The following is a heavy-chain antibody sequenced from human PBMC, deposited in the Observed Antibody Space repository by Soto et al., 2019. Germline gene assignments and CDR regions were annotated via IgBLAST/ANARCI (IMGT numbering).Heavy chain of an antibody. V-gene: IGHV3-53*01. D-gene: IGHD3-22*01. CDR3: ARTTMTVDEASFDY. Sequence: GGSLRLSCAASGFTVSSNYMSWVRQAPGKGLEWVSVIYSGGSTYYADSVKGRFTISRDNSKNTLYLQMNSLRAEDTAVYYCARTTMTVDEASFDYWGQGTLVTVSS. J-gene: IGHJ4*02. CDR2: IYSGGST. CDR1: GFTVSSNY.